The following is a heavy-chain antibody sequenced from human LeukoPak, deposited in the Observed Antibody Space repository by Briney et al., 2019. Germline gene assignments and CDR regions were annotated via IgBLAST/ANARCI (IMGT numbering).Heavy chain of an antibody. CDR3: VKEYYDSSGYSGLLDY. V-gene: IGHV3-9*01. D-gene: IGHD3-22*01. J-gene: IGHJ4*02. CDR2: ISWNSGRI. CDR1: GFTFDDYD. Sequence: GGSLRLSCAASGFTFDDYDMHWVRQAPGKGLERVSGISWNSGRIGYADSVKGRFTISRDNGKNSLYLQMNSLRAEDTALYYCVKEYYDSSGYSGLLDYWGQGTLVTVSS.